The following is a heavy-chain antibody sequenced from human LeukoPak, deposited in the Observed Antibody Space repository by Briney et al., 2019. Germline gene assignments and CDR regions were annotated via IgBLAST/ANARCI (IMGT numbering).Heavy chain of an antibody. V-gene: IGHV3-23*01. J-gene: IGHJ4*02. CDR2: ISGSGGST. CDR3: AKHNSVTHEPIDY. CDR1: GFTFSSYA. Sequence: GGSLRLSCAASGFTFSSYAMSWVRQAPGKGLEWVSAISGSGGSTYYADSVKGRFTISRDNSKNALYLQMNSLRAEGTAVYYCAKHNSVTHEPIDYWGQGTLVTVSS. D-gene: IGHD4-17*01.